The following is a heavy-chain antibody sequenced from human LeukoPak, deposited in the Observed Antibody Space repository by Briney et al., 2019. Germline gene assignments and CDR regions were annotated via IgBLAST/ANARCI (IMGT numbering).Heavy chain of an antibody. V-gene: IGHV4-59*01. J-gene: IGHJ3*02. CDR2: VYYSGST. CDR1: GGSISSYY. CDR3: ARVGPIAARRDAFDI. Sequence: SETLSLTCTVSGGSISSYYWSWIRQPPGKGLEWIGYVYYSGSTNYNPSLKSRVTISVDTSKNQFSLKLSSVTAADTAVYYCARVGPIAARRDAFDIWGQGTMVTVSS. D-gene: IGHD6-6*01.